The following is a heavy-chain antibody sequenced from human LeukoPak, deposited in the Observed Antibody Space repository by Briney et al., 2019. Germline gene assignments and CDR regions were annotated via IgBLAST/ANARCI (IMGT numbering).Heavy chain of an antibody. V-gene: IGHV1-46*01. CDR2: INPRGTST. Sequence: ASVKVSCKASGYSFTSHYMHWVRQAPGQGLEWMGVINPRGTSTIYAEKFQGRILMTRDMSTTTDYMELSSLKSDDTAVYYCARGSVYSSSWYSYYYYYMDVWGKGTTVTISS. CDR3: ARGSVYSSSWYSYYYYYMDV. D-gene: IGHD6-13*01. CDR1: GYSFTSHY. J-gene: IGHJ6*03.